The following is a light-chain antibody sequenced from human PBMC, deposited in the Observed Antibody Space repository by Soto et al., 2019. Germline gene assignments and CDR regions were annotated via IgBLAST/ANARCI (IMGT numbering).Light chain of an antibody. J-gene: IGKJ3*01. CDR2: GAS. V-gene: IGKV3-20*01. Sequence: EVVLTQSPGTLSLSPGDRATLSCRASQGVSANYLAWYQQKLGQAPRLLIYGASSRATGTPDRFSGNGSGTDFTLTISRLEPEDFAVYYGHQYGSTPFTFGPGTKVDIK. CDR1: QGVSANY. CDR3: HQYGSTPFT.